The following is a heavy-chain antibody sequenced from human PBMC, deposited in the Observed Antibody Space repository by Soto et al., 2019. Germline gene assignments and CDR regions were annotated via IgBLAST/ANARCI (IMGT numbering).Heavy chain of an antibody. Sequence: PSETLSLTCALSVVSISSGCYSWTWIRQPPWKGLEWIGYVHHTGSTTYNPSLKTRVNISVDRPNNQFFLTLTSETAADSAVYYCARGLWHDVFESWGLGRRVPVSS. V-gene: IGHV4-30-2*01. CDR2: VHHTGST. CDR1: VVSISSGCYS. CDR3: ARGLWHDVFES. D-gene: IGHD1-1*01. J-gene: IGHJ3*01.